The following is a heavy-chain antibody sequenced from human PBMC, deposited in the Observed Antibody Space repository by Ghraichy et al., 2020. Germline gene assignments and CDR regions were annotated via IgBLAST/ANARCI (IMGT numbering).Heavy chain of an antibody. D-gene: IGHD3-10*01. J-gene: IGHJ6*02. V-gene: IGHV3-21*01. CDR1: GFTFSSYS. Sequence: GGSLRLSCAASGFTFSSYSMNWVRQAPGKGLEWVSSISSSSSYIYYADSVKGRFNISRDNAKNSLYLQMNSLRAEDTAVYYCASQLIWFGEDIYGMDVWGQGTTVTVAS. CDR2: ISSSSSYI. CDR3: ASQLIWFGEDIYGMDV.